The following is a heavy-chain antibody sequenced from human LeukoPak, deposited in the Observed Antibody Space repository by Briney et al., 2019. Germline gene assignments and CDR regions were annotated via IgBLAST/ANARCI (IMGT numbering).Heavy chain of an antibody. CDR3: ARGLGGDSGIWFDP. V-gene: IGHV3-7*01. D-gene: IGHD4-17*01. Sequence: PGGSLRLSCAASGFTFNSYWMSWVRHVPGKGLEWVANIKQDGSDKYYVDSVKGRFTVSRDNAENSLYLQMSILRADDTAIYYCARGLGGDSGIWFDPWGQGTLVTVSS. CDR1: GFTFNSYW. J-gene: IGHJ5*02. CDR2: IKQDGSDK.